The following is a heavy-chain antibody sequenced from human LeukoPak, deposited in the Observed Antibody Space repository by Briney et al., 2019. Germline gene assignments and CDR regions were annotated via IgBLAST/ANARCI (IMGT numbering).Heavy chain of an antibody. J-gene: IGHJ4*02. Sequence: PGGSLRLSCAASGFTFSGYAMTWVRQSPGKGLEWVSAISDSGSSTYYADSVKGRFTISRDNSKNTLYLQINSLRAEDTAVYYCARDLGALQDDDYWGQGTPVTVSS. V-gene: IGHV3-23*01. CDR2: ISDSGSST. CDR3: ARDLGALQDDDY. D-gene: IGHD5-24*01. CDR1: GFTFSGYA.